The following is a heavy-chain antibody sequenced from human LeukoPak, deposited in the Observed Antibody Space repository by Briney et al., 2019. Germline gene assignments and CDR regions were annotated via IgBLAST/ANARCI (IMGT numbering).Heavy chain of an antibody. J-gene: IGHJ4*02. D-gene: IGHD6-13*01. CDR3: ARASKPLAAAATLFDY. V-gene: IGHV1-18*01. Sequence: ASVKVSCKASGYTFTSYGISWVRQAPGQGLEWMGWISAYNGNTNYAQKLQGRVTMTTDTSTSTTYMELRSLRSDDTAVYYCARASKPLAAAATLFDYWGQGTLVTVSS. CDR2: ISAYNGNT. CDR1: GYTFTSYG.